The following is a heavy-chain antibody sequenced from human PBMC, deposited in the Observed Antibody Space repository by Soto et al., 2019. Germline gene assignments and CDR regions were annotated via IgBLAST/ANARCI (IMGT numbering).Heavy chain of an antibody. V-gene: IGHV4-59*01. Sequence: QVQLQESGPGLVKPSETLSLTCTVSGSSISNYYWSWIRQPPGKGLEWIGYVFYSGSTNYNPSLKSRITRSVDTSKNQFSLKLSSVTAADTAVYYCARVEKAFDIWGQGTMVTVSS. CDR1: GSSISNYY. CDR3: ARVEKAFDI. J-gene: IGHJ3*02. CDR2: VFYSGST.